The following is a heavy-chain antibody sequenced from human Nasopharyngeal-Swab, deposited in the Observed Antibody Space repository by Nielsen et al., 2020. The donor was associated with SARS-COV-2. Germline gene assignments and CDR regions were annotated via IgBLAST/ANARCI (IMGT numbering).Heavy chain of an antibody. Sequence: SETLSLTCAVYGGSFSGYYWSWIRQPPGKGLEWIGEINHSGSTNYHPSLKSRVTISVDTSKNQFSLKLSSVTAADTAVYYCARGFLTGDHDWYFDLWGRGTLVTVSS. CDR3: ARGFLTGDHDWYFDL. CDR1: GGSFSGYY. CDR2: INHSGST. D-gene: IGHD7-27*01. V-gene: IGHV4-34*01. J-gene: IGHJ2*01.